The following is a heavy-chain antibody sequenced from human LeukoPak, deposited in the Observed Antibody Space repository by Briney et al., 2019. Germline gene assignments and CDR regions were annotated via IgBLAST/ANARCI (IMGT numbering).Heavy chain of an antibody. CDR2: ISDSGSIT. CDR3: AKDARRTSGWYFFDY. J-gene: IGHJ4*02. Sequence: GGSLRLSCAASGFAFSSQAMGWVRQAPGKGLEWVSVISDSGSITYYADSVKGRFTISRDNSKNTLLLQMSSLRAEDTAVYYCAKDARRTSGWYFFDYWAGEPWSPSPQ. CDR1: GFAFSSQA. V-gene: IGHV3-23*01. D-gene: IGHD6-19*01.